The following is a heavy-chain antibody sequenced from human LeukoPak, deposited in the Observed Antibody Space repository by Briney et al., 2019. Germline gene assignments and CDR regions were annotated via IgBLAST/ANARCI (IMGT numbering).Heavy chain of an antibody. Sequence: SETLSLTCTVSGGSISSYYWSWIRQPPGKGLEWIGYIYYSGSTNYNPSLKSRVTISVDTSKNQFSLKLSSVTAADTAVYYCASGRIAVAGTLDYWGQGTLDTVSS. CDR3: ASGRIAVAGTLDY. CDR1: GGSISSYY. CDR2: IYYSGST. J-gene: IGHJ4*02. V-gene: IGHV4-59*01. D-gene: IGHD6-19*01.